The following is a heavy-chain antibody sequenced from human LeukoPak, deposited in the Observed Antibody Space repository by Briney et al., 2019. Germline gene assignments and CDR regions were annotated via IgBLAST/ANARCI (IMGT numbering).Heavy chain of an antibody. D-gene: IGHD3-10*01. CDR1: GGTFSGYY. V-gene: IGHV4-34*01. J-gene: IGHJ5*02. CDR2: INHSGST. Sequence: SETLSLTCAVYGGTFSGYYWSWIRQPPGKGLEWIGEINHSGSTNYNPSLKSRVTISVDTSKNQFSLKLSSVTAADTAVYYFARGRGELWFGSRNWFDPWGQGTLVTVSS. CDR3: ARGRGELWFGSRNWFDP.